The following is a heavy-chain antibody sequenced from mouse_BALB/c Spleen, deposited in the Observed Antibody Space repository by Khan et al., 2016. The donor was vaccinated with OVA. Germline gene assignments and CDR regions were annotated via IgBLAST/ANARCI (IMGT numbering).Heavy chain of an antibody. D-gene: IGHD3-1*01. Sequence: EVQLQQSGTVLARPGASVKMSCKASGYTFTSYWMHWVKQRPGQGLAWIGAIYPGNSDTRYNQKFKGQAKLTAVTSASTADLALISLTNEDSAVYYCTRWGYWFAYWGQGTLVTVSA. V-gene: IGHV1-5*01. CDR2: IYPGNSDT. CDR1: GYTFTSYW. J-gene: IGHJ3*01. CDR3: TRWGYWFAY.